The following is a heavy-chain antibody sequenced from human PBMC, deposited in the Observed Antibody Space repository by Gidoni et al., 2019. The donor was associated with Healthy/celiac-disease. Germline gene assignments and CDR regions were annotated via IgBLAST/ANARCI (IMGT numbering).Heavy chain of an antibody. V-gene: IGHV4-39*01. J-gene: IGHJ1*01. CDR1: CVPSIRSSYY. CDR3: ARTSKAYYYDSSGYYHWFQH. CDR2: IYYSGST. Sequence: QLQLQDSGPGLVKPSETLSLTCTVSCVPSIRSSYYWGWIRQPPGRGLEWIGSIYYSGSTYSNPSLKSRVTISVVTAKNQFSLKLSSVTAADTAVYYCARTSKAYYYDSSGYYHWFQHWGQGTLVTVSS. D-gene: IGHD3-22*01.